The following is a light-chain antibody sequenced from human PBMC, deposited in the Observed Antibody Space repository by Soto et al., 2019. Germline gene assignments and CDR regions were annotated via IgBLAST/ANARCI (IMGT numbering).Light chain of an antibody. V-gene: IGKV1-8*01. CDR1: QGISTY. J-gene: IGKJ1*01. CDR2: AAS. Sequence: AIRMTQSPSSLSASTGDRVTITCRASQGISTYLAWYQQKPGKAPTVLIYAASNLQSGVPTRFRGSRSGTDFTLTISSLQPEDFATYYCQQRERFPPTFGQGTKVDIK. CDR3: QQRERFPPT.